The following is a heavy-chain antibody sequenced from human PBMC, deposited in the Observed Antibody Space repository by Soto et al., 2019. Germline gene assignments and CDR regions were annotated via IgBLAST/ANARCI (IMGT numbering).Heavy chain of an antibody. J-gene: IGHJ6*02. CDR2: ISSSGGNT. CDR1: GFTFSDHA. D-gene: IGHD6-13*01. V-gene: IGHV3-23*01. Sequence: PGGVLRLSCAASGFTFSDHAMTWVRQAPGKGLEWVSGISSSGGNTYYADSVKGRFTITRDNSKNTLSLQMDSLRAEDTAVYYCAKNGASSKTWYMWYYALDVWGQGTTVTVSS. CDR3: AKNGASSKTWYMWYYALDV.